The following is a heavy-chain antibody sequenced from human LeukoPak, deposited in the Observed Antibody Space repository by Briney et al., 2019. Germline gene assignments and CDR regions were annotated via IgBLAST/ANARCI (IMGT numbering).Heavy chain of an antibody. CDR1: GFTFSNYW. J-gene: IGHJ4*02. V-gene: IGHV3-7*04. CDR2: IKPDGSEK. D-gene: IGHD2-21*02. Sequence: GGSLRLSCGASGFTFSNYWMTWVRQAPGKGLEWVANIKPDGSEKFCVDSVKGRFIISRDNAKNSLYLQMNGLRAEDTGLYYCARGYCGGDCFSAPEYWGQGILVTVSS. CDR3: ARGYCGGDCFSAPEY.